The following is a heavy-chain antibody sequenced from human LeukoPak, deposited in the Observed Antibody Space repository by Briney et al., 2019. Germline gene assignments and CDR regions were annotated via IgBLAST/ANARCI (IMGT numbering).Heavy chain of an antibody. V-gene: IGHV4-34*01. Sequence: SETLSLTCAVYGGSLSGYYWSWIRQPPGKGLEWIGEINHSGSTNYNPSLKSRVTISVDTSKNQFSLKLSSVTAADTAVYYCARVIHYYGSGSPFDYWGQGTLVTVSS. J-gene: IGHJ4*02. CDR1: GGSLSGYY. CDR2: INHSGST. D-gene: IGHD3-10*01. CDR3: ARVIHYYGSGSPFDY.